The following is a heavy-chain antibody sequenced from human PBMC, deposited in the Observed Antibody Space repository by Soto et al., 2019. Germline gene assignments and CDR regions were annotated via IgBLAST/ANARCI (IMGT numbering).Heavy chain of an antibody. CDR3: ARKTADYDVSSRDYRGYYYYYGLDE. D-gene: IGHD3-22*01. Sequence: SVTVSCTDSGRTLTIYAISGVRPAPGPVLEWMGGIIPIFGTANYAQKFQGRVTITADKSTSTAYMELSSLRSEDTAVYYCARKTADYDVSSRDYRGYYYYYGLDEGRQESPDT. J-gene: IGHJ6*02. CDR2: IIPIFGTA. CDR1: GRTLTIYA. V-gene: IGHV1-69*06.